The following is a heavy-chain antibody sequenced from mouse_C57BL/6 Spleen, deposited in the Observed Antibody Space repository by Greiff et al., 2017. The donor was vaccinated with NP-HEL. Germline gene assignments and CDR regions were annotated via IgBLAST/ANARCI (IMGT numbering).Heavy chain of an antibody. CDR3: ARPETAQDKGSYYFDY. Sequence: EVHLVESGGGLVKPGGSLKLSCAASGFTFSDYGMHWVRQAPEKGLEWVAYISSGSSTIYYADTVKGRFTISRDNAKNTLFLQMTSLRSEDTAMYYCARPETAQDKGSYYFDYWGQGTTLTVSS. D-gene: IGHD3-2*02. V-gene: IGHV5-17*01. CDR2: ISSGSSTI. CDR1: GFTFSDYG. J-gene: IGHJ2*01.